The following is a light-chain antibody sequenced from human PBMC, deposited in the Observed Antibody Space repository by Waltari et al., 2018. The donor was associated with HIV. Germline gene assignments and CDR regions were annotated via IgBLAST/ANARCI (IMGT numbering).Light chain of an antibody. CDR2: SDG. CDR1: SATIGSHP. V-gene: IGLV1-44*01. J-gene: IGLJ3*02. CDR3: ATWDDSLNGWV. Sequence: QSVLNQAPSASGTPGQRVTISCSGRSATIGSHPVTWYQQFPGPAPNLLIYSDGQRPSGVPERFSGSMSATSASLAISGLRSEDEADYYCATWDDSLNGWVFGGGTKLTVL.